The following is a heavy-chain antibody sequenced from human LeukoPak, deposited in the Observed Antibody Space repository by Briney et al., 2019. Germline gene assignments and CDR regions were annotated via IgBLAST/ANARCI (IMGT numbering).Heavy chain of an antibody. J-gene: IGHJ4*03. CDR3: ARGWSSGYYGYFDY. V-gene: IGHV1-58*01. CDR1: GFTFTSSA. Sequence: SVKVSCKASGFTFTSSAVQWVRQARGQRLEWIGWIVVGSGNTNYAQKFQERVTITRDMSTSTAYMELSSLRSEDTAVYYCARGWSSGYYGYFDYWGQGTLVTVSS. CDR2: IVVGSGNT. D-gene: IGHD3-22*01.